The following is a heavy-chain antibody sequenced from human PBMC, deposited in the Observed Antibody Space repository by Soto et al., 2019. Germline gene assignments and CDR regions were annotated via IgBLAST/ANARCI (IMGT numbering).Heavy chain of an antibody. D-gene: IGHD1-1*01. J-gene: IGHJ4*02. CDR2: ISWNSGSI. CDR3: AKPYSRTTGTTPLDY. V-gene: IGHV3-9*01. Sequence: GGSLRLSCAASGFTFDDYAMHWVRQAPGKGLEWVSGISWNSGSIGYADSVKGRFTISRDNAKNSLYLQMNSLRAEDTALYYCAKPYSRTTGTTPLDYWGQGTLVTVSS. CDR1: GFTFDDYA.